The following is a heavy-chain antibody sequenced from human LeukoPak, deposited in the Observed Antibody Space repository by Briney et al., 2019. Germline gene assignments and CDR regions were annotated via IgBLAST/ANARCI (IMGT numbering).Heavy chain of an antibody. J-gene: IGHJ4*02. CDR2: MYYSGTI. CDR3: ARAWATDYFDY. Sequence: SETLSLTCSVSGGSISSHYWSWIRQPPGKGLEWIGYMYYSGTINYNPSLKSRVTISVDTSKNQFSLKLSSVTAADTAMYYCARAWATDYFDYWGQGTLVTVSS. CDR1: GGSISSHY. V-gene: IGHV4-59*11.